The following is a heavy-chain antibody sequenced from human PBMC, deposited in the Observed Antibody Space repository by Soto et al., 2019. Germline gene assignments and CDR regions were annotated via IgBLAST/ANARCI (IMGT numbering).Heavy chain of an antibody. CDR1: GGTFSIYA. J-gene: IGHJ6*02. V-gene: IGHV1-69*13. D-gene: IGHD2-15*01. CDR2: IIPIFGTA. CDR3: ARGYCSGGSCYYVDYYYYGMDV. Sequence: ASVKVSCKASGGTFSIYAVSWVRQAPGQGLEWMGGIIPIFGTANYAQKFQGRVTITADESTSTAYMELSSLRSEDTAVYYCARGYCSGGSCYYVDYYYYGMDVWGQGTTVTVSS.